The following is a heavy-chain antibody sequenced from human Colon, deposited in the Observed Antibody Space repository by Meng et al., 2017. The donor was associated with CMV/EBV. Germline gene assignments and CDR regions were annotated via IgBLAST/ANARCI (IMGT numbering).Heavy chain of an antibody. CDR2: ISPYNGDT. CDR1: GYTFTNFG. CDR3: ARELARGGY. J-gene: IGHJ4*02. V-gene: IGHV1-18*01. Sequence: QVQLVQSGAEVKKPGASVKGSCKTSGYTFTNFGISWVRQAPGQGLEWMAYISPYNGDTNYAQRFQGRVALTTDISTSTVYMELGSLTSDDTAMYYCARELARGGYWGQGTLVTVSS.